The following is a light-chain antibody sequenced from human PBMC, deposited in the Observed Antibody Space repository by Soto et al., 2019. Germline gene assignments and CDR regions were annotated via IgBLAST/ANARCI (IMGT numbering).Light chain of an antibody. Sequence: DIVMTQSPDSLAVSLGERATINCKSSQSVLYSSNNKNYLAWYQQKTGQPPKLLIYWASTRESGVPDRFSGSGSATDFTLTISSLQAEDVAVYFCQQYYTSPQLTFGGGTKVEIK. J-gene: IGKJ4*01. CDR2: WAS. CDR3: QQYYTSPQLT. V-gene: IGKV4-1*01. CDR1: QSVLYSSNNKNY.